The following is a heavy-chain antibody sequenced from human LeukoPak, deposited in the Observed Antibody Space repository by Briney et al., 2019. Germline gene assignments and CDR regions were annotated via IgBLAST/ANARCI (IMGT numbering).Heavy chain of an antibody. D-gene: IGHD6-13*01. CDR2: IRYDGSYK. CDR3: ARDRIDSTLDAFDI. V-gene: IGHV3-30*02. CDR1: GFTFRNYG. J-gene: IGHJ3*02. Sequence: GGSLRLSCVASGFTFRNYGMHWVRQAPGKGLEWVAFIRYDGSYKEYADSVKGRFTISRDNSKNTLYLQMNSLRAEDTAVYYCARDRIDSTLDAFDIWGQGTMVTVSS.